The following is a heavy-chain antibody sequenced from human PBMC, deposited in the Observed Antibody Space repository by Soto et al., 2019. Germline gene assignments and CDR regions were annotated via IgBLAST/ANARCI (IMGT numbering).Heavy chain of an antibody. CDR2: IYYSGST. D-gene: IGHD3-9*01. CDR1: GGSISSSSYY. V-gene: IGHV4-39*01. CDR3: ASWSLVIIPYGMDV. Sequence: PSETLSLTCTVSGGSISSSSYYWGWIRQPPGEGLEWIGSIYYSGSTYYNPSLKSRVTISVDTSKNQFSLKLSSVTAADTAVYYCASWSLVIIPYGMDVWGQGTTVTVSS. J-gene: IGHJ6*02.